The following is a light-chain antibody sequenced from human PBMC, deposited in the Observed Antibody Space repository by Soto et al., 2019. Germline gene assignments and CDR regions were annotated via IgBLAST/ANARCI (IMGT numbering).Light chain of an antibody. CDR2: EVS. CDR3: SSYTSSSPYVV. Sequence: QSALTQPASVSGSPVQSITISCTGTSSDVGGYNYVSWYQQHPGKAPKLMIYEVSNRPSGVSNRFSGSKSGNTASLTISGLQAEDEADYYCSSYTSSSPYVVFGGGTKLTVL. V-gene: IGLV2-14*01. J-gene: IGLJ2*01. CDR1: SSDVGGYNY.